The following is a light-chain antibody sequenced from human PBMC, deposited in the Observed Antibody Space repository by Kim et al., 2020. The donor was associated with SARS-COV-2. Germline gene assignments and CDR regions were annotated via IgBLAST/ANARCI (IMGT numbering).Light chain of an antibody. CDR3: YSAADNNGV. CDR1: VLAKKY. J-gene: IGLJ2*01. Sequence: SVAPGQTARITCSGDVLAKKYARWFQQKPGQAPGLVICKDSERPSGIPERFSGSSSGTTVTLTISGAQVEDEADYYCYSAADNNGVFGGGTKLTVL. V-gene: IGLV3-27*01. CDR2: KDS.